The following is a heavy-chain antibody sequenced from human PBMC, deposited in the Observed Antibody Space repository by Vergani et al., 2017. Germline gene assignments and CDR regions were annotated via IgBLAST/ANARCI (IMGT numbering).Heavy chain of an antibody. Sequence: QVQLVQSGAEVKKPGASVKVSCKASGYPFTSYGISWVRQAPGQGLEWMGWISAYNGKTNYAQKFQGRGTMTTDTSTSTAYMELRSLRSDDTAVYYFAEGYDSSGYTPFGIWGQGTMVTVSS. CDR1: GYPFTSYG. CDR3: AEGYDSSGYTPFGI. D-gene: IGHD3-22*01. CDR2: ISAYNGKT. J-gene: IGHJ3*02. V-gene: IGHV1-18*01.